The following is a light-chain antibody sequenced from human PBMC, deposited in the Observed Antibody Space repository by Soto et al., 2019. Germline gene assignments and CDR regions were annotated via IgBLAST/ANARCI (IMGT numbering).Light chain of an antibody. V-gene: IGLV2-8*01. CDR2: EVS. CDR3: SSYAGSNIL. CDR1: GSDVGGYNY. J-gene: IGLJ2*01. Sequence: QSALTQPPSASGSHGQSVTISCTGTGSDVGGYNYVSWYQQHPGKAPKLMIFEVSKRPSGVPDRFSGSKSGNTASLTVSGLQAEDEADYYCSSYAGSNILFGGGTKLTVL.